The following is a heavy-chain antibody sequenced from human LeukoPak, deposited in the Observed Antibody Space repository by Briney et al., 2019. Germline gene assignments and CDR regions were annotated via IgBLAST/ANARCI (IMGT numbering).Heavy chain of an antibody. CDR3: GAAAGTWYFDL. J-gene: IGHJ2*01. CDR1: GGSLSGYY. CDR2: IYYSGST. Sequence: SETLSLTCAVYGGSLSGYYWSWIRQHPGKGLEWIGYIYYSGSTYYNPSLKSRVTISVDTSKNQFSLKLSSVTAADTAVYYCGAAAGTWYFDLWGRGTLVTVSS. V-gene: IGHV4-31*11. D-gene: IGHD6-13*01.